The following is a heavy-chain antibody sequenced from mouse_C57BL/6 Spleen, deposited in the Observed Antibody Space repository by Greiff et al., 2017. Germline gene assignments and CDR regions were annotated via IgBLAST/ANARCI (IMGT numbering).Heavy chain of an antibody. CDR2: IWSGGST. J-gene: IGHJ2*01. CDR1: GFSLTSYG. Sequence: VQLQQSGPGLVQPSQSLSITCTVSGFSLTSYGVHWVRQSPGKGLEWLGVIWSGGSTDYNAAFISRLSISKDNSKSQVFFKMNSQQADDTAIYYCARNGDYDYPYFDYWGQGTTLTVSS. V-gene: IGHV2-2*01. CDR3: ARNGDYDYPYFDY. D-gene: IGHD2-4*01.